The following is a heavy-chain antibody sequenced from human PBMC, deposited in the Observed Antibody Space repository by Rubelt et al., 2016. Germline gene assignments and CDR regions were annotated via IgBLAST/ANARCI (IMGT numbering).Heavy chain of an antibody. CDR2: IWYDGSNK. Sequence: QVQLVESGGGVVQPGRSLRLSCAASGFTFSSYGMHWVRQAPGKGLEWVAVIWYDGSNKYYADSVKGRFPVSRDNSKNTMYRQRNSLRAEDTAVYYCARDRAGSSSWYPVFGAFDIWGQGTMVTVSS. V-gene: IGHV3-33*01. CDR1: GFTFSSYG. J-gene: IGHJ3*02. D-gene: IGHD6-13*01. CDR3: ARDRAGSSSWYPVFGAFDI.